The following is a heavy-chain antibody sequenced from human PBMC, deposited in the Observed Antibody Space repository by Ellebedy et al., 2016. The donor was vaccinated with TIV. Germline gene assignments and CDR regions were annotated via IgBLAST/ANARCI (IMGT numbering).Heavy chain of an antibody. V-gene: IGHV1-2*02. Sequence: AASVKVSCKATGYTFTDYYLHWVRQAPGQGLEWMGWINPNGGGTVYAQKFQGRVSMTRDTSITTTYMQLSRLRSDDAAVYFWARDPSGNLPDYWGQGTLVTVSS. CDR1: GYTFTDYY. D-gene: IGHD1-26*01. CDR3: ARDPSGNLPDY. J-gene: IGHJ4*02. CDR2: INPNGGGT.